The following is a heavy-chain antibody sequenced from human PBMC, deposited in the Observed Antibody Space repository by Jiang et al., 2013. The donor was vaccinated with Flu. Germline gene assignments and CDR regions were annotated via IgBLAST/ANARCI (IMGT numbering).Heavy chain of an antibody. Sequence: QLVESGGGVVQPGRSLRLSCAASGFTFSSYGMHWVRQAPGKGLEWAAVIWYDGSNKYYADSVKGRFTISRDNSKNTLYLQMNSLRAEDTAVYYCARDAARMAYYYDSSGWVGAFDIWGQGTMVTVSS. CDR1: GFTFSSYG. CDR2: IWYDGSNK. J-gene: IGHJ3*02. V-gene: IGHV3-33*01. CDR3: ARDAARMAYYYDSSGWVGAFDI. D-gene: IGHD3-22*01.